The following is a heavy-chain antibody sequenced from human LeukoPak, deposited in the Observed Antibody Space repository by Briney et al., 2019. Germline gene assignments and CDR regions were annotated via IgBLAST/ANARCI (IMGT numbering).Heavy chain of an antibody. CDR1: GYSFTSYW. CDR2: IYPGDSDT. CDR3: ARGSSISPARAAGDY. V-gene: IGHV5-51*01. Sequence: GDSLKISCKGSGYSFTSYWIGWVRQMPGKGLEWMGIIYPGDSDTTYSPSFQGQVTISADKSISTAYLQWSSLKASDTAMYYCARGSSISPARAAGDYWGQGTLVTVPS. D-gene: IGHD2-21*01. J-gene: IGHJ4*02.